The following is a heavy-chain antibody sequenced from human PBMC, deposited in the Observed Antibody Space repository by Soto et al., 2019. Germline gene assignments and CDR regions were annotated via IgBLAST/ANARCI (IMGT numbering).Heavy chain of an antibody. J-gene: IGHJ5*02. Sequence: SETLSLTCTVSGFSISTGSYFWAWIRQPPGKGLEWIGSIYYTGSTYYNPSLKSRVTVSVDTSKNQLSLKLGSVTAADTAVYYCASETTVKWFDPWGQGTLVTVLL. D-gene: IGHD4-4*01. CDR1: GFSISTGSYF. V-gene: IGHV4-39*01. CDR3: ASETTVKWFDP. CDR2: IYYTGST.